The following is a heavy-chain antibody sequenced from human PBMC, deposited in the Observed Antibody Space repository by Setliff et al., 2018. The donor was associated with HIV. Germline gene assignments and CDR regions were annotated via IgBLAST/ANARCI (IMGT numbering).Heavy chain of an antibody. CDR2: INPGDSDT. Sequence: GESLKISCKGTGYSFNTYYITWVRQMPGKGLEWIGRINPGDSDTGYSPSFQGQVTISADKSTSTTYLQWNSLKASDTAMYYCATRLLGYSGLGYWGQGTLVTGS. V-gene: IGHV5-51*01. CDR1: GYSFNTYY. CDR3: ATRLLGYSGLGY. D-gene: IGHD5-12*01. J-gene: IGHJ4*02.